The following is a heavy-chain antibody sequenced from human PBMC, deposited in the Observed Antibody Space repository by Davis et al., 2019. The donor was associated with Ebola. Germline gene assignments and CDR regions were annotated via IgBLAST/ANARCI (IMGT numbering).Heavy chain of an antibody. CDR1: GGSIISSSSY. CDR3: ARQGWSGYSLRYWLEP. Sequence: SETLSLTCTVSGGSIISSSSYWGWIRQPPRKGLEWIGSIYYSGITYYNPSLKSRVTISVDTSKNQFSLKLRVVTAADTAVYYCARQGWSGYSLRYWLEPWGRGNLVTGSS. CDR2: IYYSGIT. J-gene: IGHJ5*02. V-gene: IGHV4-39*01. D-gene: IGHD3-3*01.